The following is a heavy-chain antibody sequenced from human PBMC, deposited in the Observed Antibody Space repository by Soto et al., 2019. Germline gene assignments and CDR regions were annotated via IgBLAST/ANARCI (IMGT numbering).Heavy chain of an antibody. Sequence: EVQLLESGGGLVQPGGSLRLSCAASGFTLSTYAMGWVRQAPGKGLEWVSGISGGGDTTYYADSVKGRFTLSRDNSNNALFLQMNSLRAEDTAVYFCAKDRAAVTMYYFDNWGQGALVTVSS. J-gene: IGHJ4*02. CDR1: GFTLSTYA. CDR2: ISGGGDTT. CDR3: AKDRAAVTMYYFDN. V-gene: IGHV3-23*01. D-gene: IGHD4-17*01.